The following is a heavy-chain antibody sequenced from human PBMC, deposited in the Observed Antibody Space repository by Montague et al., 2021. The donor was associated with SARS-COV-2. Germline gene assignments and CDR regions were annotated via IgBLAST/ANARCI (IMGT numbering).Heavy chain of an antibody. CDR1: GDSISTSTFY. J-gene: IGHJ4*02. D-gene: IGHD5-24*01. CDR2: ISYNGRT. V-gene: IGHV4-39*01. CDR3: ARQNRRDVYSLYHFEY. Sequence: SETLSLTCSVSGDSISTSTFYWGWIRQSPGKELEWIGTISYNGRTFYNPSLRSRLTISVDPSENQFSLKLNSVSAADTAVYYCARQNRRDVYSLYHFEYWGQGTLVTVSS.